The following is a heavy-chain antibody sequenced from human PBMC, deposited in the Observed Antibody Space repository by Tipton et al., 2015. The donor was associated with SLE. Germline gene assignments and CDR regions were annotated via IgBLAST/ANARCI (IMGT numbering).Heavy chain of an antibody. V-gene: IGHV4-61*09. CDR3: AHRGVTPRGH. CDR1: GGSISSGSYY. J-gene: IGHJ4*02. D-gene: IGHD2-21*02. CDR2: IYTSGST. Sequence: TLSLTCTVSGGSISSGSYYLSWIRQPAGKGLEWIGYIYTSGSTNYNPSLKSRVTISVDTSKNQFSLKLSSVTAADTAVYYCAHRGVTPRGHWGQGTLVTVSS.